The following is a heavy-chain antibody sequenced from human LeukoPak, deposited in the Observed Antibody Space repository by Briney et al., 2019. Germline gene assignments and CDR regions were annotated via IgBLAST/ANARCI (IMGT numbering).Heavy chain of an antibody. J-gene: IGHJ4*02. CDR2: ISAYNGNT. CDR3: ARGVTYYYDTSGYYYVPPLDY. V-gene: IGHV1-18*01. Sequence: ASVKVSCRASGYTFTSYGISWVRQAPGQGLEWMGWISAYNGNTNYAQKLQGRVTMTTDTSTSTTYMELRSLRSDDTAVYYCARGVTYYYDTSGYYYVPPLDYWGQGTLVTVSS. D-gene: IGHD3-22*01. CDR1: GYTFTSYG.